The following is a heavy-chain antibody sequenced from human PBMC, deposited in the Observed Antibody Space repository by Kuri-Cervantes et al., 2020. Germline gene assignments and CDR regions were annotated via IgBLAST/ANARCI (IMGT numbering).Heavy chain of an antibody. V-gene: IGHV3-9*01. CDR1: GFTFDDYA. CDR2: ISWNSGSI. J-gene: IGHJ4*02. CDR3: AKVNSGSYHFDY. D-gene: IGHD1-26*01. Sequence: SLKISCAASGFTFDDYAMHWVRQAPGKGLEWVSGISWNSGSIGYADSVKGRFTISRDNAKNSLYLQMNSLRAGDTALYYCAKVNSGSYHFDYWGQGTLVTVSS.